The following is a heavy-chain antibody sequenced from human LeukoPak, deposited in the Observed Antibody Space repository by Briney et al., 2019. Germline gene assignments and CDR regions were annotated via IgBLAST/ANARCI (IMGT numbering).Heavy chain of an antibody. Sequence: ASVKVSCKASTYTFTNYGFSWVRQAPGQGLECMGWISAYNGNTHYSQKLQGRVTMTTDTSTSTAYMELTSLRSDDTAVYYCARTNWNGPYYPFDYWGQGTLVTVSS. J-gene: IGHJ4*02. CDR1: TYTFTNYG. CDR2: ISAYNGNT. D-gene: IGHD1-1*01. CDR3: ARTNWNGPYYPFDY. V-gene: IGHV1-18*01.